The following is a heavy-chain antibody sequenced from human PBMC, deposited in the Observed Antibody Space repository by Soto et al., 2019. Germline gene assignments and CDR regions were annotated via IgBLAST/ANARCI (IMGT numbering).Heavy chain of an antibody. CDR3: AHSLIQIPNFDP. V-gene: IGHV2-5*02. CDR2: IYWDDDK. J-gene: IGHJ5*02. Sequence: SGPTLVNPTQTLTLTCTFSGFSLTTGGVRVGWIRQPPGKALEWLALIYWDDDKRYSSSLKSRLTITKDTSKNQVVLTMTNMDPVDTGTYYCAHSLIQIPNFDPWGQGTVVTVSS. CDR1: GFSLTTGGVR. D-gene: IGHD2-2*02.